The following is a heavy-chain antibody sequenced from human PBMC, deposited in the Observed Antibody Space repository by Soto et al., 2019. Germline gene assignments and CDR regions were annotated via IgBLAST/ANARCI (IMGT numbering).Heavy chain of an antibody. Sequence: EVQLLESGGGLVQPGGSLRLSCTTSGFTFTNYAMSWVRQAPGKGLEWVSAISGSGATTYYADSVKGRFTISRDNSKTTLYLQMNSLRADDTAVYCCAKDHRHWGQGTLVTVSS. CDR2: ISGSGATT. J-gene: IGHJ4*02. CDR1: GFTFTNYA. CDR3: AKDHRH. V-gene: IGHV3-23*01.